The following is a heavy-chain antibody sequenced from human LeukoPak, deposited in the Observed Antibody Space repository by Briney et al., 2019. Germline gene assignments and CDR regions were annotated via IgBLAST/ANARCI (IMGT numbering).Heavy chain of an antibody. D-gene: IGHD6-6*01. CDR2: IYTSGST. Sequence: PSETLSLTWTVSGVSISSGSYYWSWIRQPAGKGLEWIGRIYTSGSTNYNPSLKSRVTISIDKSKNQLSLKLTSVTAADTAVYYCARDVGARLPGYWGQGTLVTVSS. CDR1: GVSISSGSYY. CDR3: ARDVGARLPGY. V-gene: IGHV4-61*02. J-gene: IGHJ4*02.